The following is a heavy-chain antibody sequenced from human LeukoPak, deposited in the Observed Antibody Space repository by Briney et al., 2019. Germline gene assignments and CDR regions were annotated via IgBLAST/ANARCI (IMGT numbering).Heavy chain of an antibody. CDR2: IYNSGSKT. CDR1: GFSFSTYS. V-gene: IGHV3-23*05. J-gene: IGHJ4*02. D-gene: IGHD6-19*01. Sequence: PGGSLRLSCTASGFSFSTYSMTWVRQGPGKGLEWVSSIYNSGSKTFYADSVKGRFTISRDNSKNTLYLQVNSLTAEDTAIYCCSKDVVPDSGWDLDYWGQGTLVTVSS. CDR3: SKDVVPDSGWDLDY.